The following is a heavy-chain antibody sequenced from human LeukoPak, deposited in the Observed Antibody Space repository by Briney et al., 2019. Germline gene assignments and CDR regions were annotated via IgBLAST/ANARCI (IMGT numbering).Heavy chain of an antibody. CDR1: GGSISSGGYY. CDR2: IYYSGST. Sequence: SQTLSLTCTVSGGSISSGGYYRSWIRQHPGKGLEWIGYIYYSGSTYYNPSLKSRVTISVDTSKNQFSLKLSSVTAADTAVYYCARGNAYYDILTGWTSGYFDYWGQGTLVTVSS. V-gene: IGHV4-31*03. CDR3: ARGNAYYDILTGWTSGYFDY. J-gene: IGHJ4*02. D-gene: IGHD3-9*01.